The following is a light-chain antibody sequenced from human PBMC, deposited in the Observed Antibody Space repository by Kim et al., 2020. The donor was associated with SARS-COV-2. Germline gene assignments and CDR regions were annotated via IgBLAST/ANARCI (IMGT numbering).Light chain of an antibody. CDR1: NLRDRY. J-gene: IGLJ2*01. Sequence: SYELSQPPSVSVSPGQTANITCSGDNLRDRYTHWYQQRPGQSPVLVIYLSDKRPSGIPERFSGSNSGDTATLTISGTQAIDEADYYCQAWDRTTEVVFGGGTQLTVL. V-gene: IGLV3-1*01. CDR2: LSD. CDR3: QAWDRTTEVV.